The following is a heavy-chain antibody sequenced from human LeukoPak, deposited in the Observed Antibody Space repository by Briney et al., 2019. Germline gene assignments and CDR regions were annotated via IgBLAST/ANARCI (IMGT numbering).Heavy chain of an antibody. CDR2: IYYSGST. CDR3: ARLAAAIRGVDY. V-gene: IGHV4-31*03. D-gene: IGHD2-2*02. Sequence: SETLSLTCTVSGGSISSGGYSWSWIRQHPGKGLEWIGYIYYSGSTYYNPSLKSRVTISVDTSKNQFSLKLSSVTAADTAVYYCARLAAAIRGVDYWGQGTLVTVSS. J-gene: IGHJ4*02. CDR1: GGSISSGGYS.